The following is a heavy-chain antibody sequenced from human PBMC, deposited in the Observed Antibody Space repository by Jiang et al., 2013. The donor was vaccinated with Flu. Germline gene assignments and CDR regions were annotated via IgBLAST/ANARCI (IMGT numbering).Heavy chain of an antibody. CDR3: ARSWGDCSSTSCPGALYYYGMDV. J-gene: IGHJ6*04. V-gene: IGHV5-51*01. CDR2: LYPGDSDT. Sequence: GAEVKKPGESLRISCQGSGYNFRNYYISWVRQMPGKGLEWMGILYPGDSDTRYSPSFQGQVTISADKSISTAYLQWSSLKASDTAMYYCARSWGDCSSTSCPGALYYYGMDVWGKGTTVTVSS. D-gene: IGHD2-2*01. CDR1: GYNFRNYY.